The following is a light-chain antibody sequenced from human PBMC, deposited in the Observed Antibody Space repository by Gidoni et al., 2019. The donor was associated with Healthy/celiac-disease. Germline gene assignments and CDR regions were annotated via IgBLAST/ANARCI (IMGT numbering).Light chain of an antibody. Sequence: DIQMTQSPSSLSASVGDRVTITCQASQDISNYLNWYQQKPGKAPKLLIYDASNLETGVPSRFSGSGAGTDFTFTISSLQPEDIATYYCQQYDNRPGPVKFGQGTKVEIK. CDR1: QDISNY. CDR2: DAS. V-gene: IGKV1-33*01. J-gene: IGKJ1*01. CDR3: QQYDNRPGPVK.